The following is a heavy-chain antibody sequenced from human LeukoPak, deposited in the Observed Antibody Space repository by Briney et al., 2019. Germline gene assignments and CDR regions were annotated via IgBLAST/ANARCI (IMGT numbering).Heavy chain of an antibody. CDR3: ARDSGSGPWMN. J-gene: IGHJ4*02. D-gene: IGHD3-10*01. CDR1: GGSISSGGYY. V-gene: IGHV4-30-2*01. CDR2: IYHSGST. Sequence: PSETLSLTCTVSGGSISSGGYYWSWIRQPPGKGLEWIGYIYHSGSTYYNPSLKSRVTISVDRSKNQFSLKLSSVTAADTAVYYCARDSGSGPWMNWGQGTLVTVSS.